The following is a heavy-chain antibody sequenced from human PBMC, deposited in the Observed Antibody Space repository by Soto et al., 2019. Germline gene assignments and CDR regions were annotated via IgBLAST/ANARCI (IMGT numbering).Heavy chain of an antibody. V-gene: IGHV3-11*01. Sequence: QVQLVESGGTLVKPGGSLRLSCAASGFRFSDYFMNWIRQAPGKRLEWLSYISGSGDTIFYADSVKGRFTISRDNAKNSLYLQMDSLRADDKAVYYCARRSTMVTDFDYWGQGTLVAVSS. CDR1: GFRFSDYF. CDR2: ISGSGDTI. CDR3: ARRSTMVTDFDY. D-gene: IGHD3-10*01. J-gene: IGHJ4*02.